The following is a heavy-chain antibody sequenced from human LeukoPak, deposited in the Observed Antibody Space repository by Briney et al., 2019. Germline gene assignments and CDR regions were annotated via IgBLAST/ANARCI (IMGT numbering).Heavy chain of an antibody. CDR3: ASGKRQTVYEFDY. J-gene: IGHJ4*02. CDR1: GGTFSSYA. D-gene: IGHD2/OR15-2a*01. Sequence: SVKVSCKASGGTFSSYAISWVRQAPGQGLEWMGGIIPIFGTANYAQKFQGRVTITAAESTSTAYMELSSLRSEDTAVYYCASGKRQTVYEFDYWGQGTLVTVSS. V-gene: IGHV1-69*13. CDR2: IIPIFGTA.